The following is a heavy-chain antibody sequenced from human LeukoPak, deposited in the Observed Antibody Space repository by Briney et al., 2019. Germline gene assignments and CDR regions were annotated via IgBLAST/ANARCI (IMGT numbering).Heavy chain of an antibody. CDR2: IWYDGNNK. J-gene: IGHJ4*02. CDR1: GFTFSSFG. V-gene: IGHV3-33*01. CDR3: ARAFTSTGYYYVEY. Sequence: GRSLRLSCAASGFTFSSFGMHWVRQAPGKGLEWVADIWYDGNNKYYADSVKGRFTISRGSSKNTLYLQMNSLRAEVTAVYYCARAFTSTGYYYVEYWGQGTLVTVSS. D-gene: IGHD3-22*01.